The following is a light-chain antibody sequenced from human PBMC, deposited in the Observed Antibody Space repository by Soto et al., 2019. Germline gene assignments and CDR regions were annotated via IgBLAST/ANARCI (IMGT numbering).Light chain of an antibody. CDR1: NRDVGSYNL. CDR3: SSYTTTSTLV. CDR2: EVR. Sequence: QSVLTQPASVSGSPGQSITIACTGTNRDVGSYNLVSWYQQRPGEAPKLIISEVRNRPSGISYRFTGSKSGNTASLTISGLKAEDEADYYRSSYTTTSTLVFGGGT. V-gene: IGLV2-14*01. J-gene: IGLJ3*02.